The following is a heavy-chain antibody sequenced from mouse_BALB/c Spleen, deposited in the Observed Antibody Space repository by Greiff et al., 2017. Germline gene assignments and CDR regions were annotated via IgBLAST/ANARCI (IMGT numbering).Heavy chain of an antibody. V-gene: IGHV5-12-1*01. J-gene: IGHJ2*01. D-gene: IGHD2-3*01. Sequence: EVQRVESGGGLVKPGGSLKLSCAASGFAFSSYDMSWVRQTPEKRLEWVAYISSGGGSTYYPDTVKGRFTISRDNAKNTLYLQMSSLKSEDTAMYYCARQGGWLLRYYFDYWGQGTTLTVSS. CDR1: GFAFSSYD. CDR2: ISSGGGST. CDR3: ARQGGWLLRYYFDY.